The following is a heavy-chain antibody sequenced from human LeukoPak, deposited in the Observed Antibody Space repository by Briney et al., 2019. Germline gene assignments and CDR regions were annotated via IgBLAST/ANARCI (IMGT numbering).Heavy chain of an antibody. D-gene: IGHD2-21*01. CDR2: IYTSGST. V-gene: IGHV4-61*02. Sequence: SQTLSLTCTVSGGSISSGSYYWSWIRQPAGKGLEWIGRIYTSGSTNYNPSLKSRVTISVDTSKNQLSLKLSSVTAADTAVYYCARAKAYCGGDCYPAAFDIWGQGTMVTVSS. J-gene: IGHJ3*02. CDR1: GGSISSGSYY. CDR3: ARAKAYCGGDCYPAAFDI.